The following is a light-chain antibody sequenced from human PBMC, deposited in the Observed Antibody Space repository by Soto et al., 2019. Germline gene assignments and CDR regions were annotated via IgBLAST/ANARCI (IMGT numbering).Light chain of an antibody. V-gene: IGKV1-5*01. CDR3: QQYNGWK. Sequence: DIQMTPSPSTLSASVLYIVTITFRASQSISSWLAWYQQKPGKAPKLLIYDASSLESGVPSRFSGSGSVTEFTLTISSLQPDDFATYYCQQYNGWKFGQGTKVDIK. CDR2: DAS. CDR1: QSISSW. J-gene: IGKJ1*01.